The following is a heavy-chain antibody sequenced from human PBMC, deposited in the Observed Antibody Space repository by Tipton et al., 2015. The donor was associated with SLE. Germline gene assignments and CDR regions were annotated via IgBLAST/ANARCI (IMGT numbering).Heavy chain of an antibody. CDR3: ARQYCRSVTCYWVD. J-gene: IGHJ4*02. CDR2: IWPGDSDT. Sequence: QLVQSGAEVKQSGESLKISCKGSGYIFTSSWIAWVRQMPGKGLEWMGIIWPGDSDTKYSPSFQGQSSISADKSISTAYLQWSSLKASDTAMYYCARQYCRSVTCYWVDWGQVTLVTVSS. V-gene: IGHV5-51*01. D-gene: IGHD2-2*01. CDR1: GYIFTSSW.